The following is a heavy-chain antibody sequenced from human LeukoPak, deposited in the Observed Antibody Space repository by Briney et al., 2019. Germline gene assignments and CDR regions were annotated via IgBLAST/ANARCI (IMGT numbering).Heavy chain of an antibody. CDR2: ISSSSSTI. Sequence: PGGSLRLSCAASGFTVRSSYMSWVRQAPGKGLEWVSYISSSSSTIYYADSVKGRFTISRDNAKNSLYLQMNSLRAEDTAVYYCAELGITMIGGVWGKGTTVTISS. V-gene: IGHV3-48*04. CDR3: AELGITMIGGV. D-gene: IGHD3-10*02. J-gene: IGHJ6*04. CDR1: GFTVRSSY.